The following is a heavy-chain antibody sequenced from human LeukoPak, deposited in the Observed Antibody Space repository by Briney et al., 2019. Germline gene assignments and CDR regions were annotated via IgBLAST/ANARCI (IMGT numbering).Heavy chain of an antibody. CDR1: GASINTNTW. J-gene: IGHJ4*02. V-gene: IGHV4-4*02. Sequence: SGTLSLTCNVSGASINTNTWWSWIRQPPGKGLEWIGEINHSGSTDHNPSLKSRVSISADTSKNQFSLKLSSVTAADTAVYYCARYAFSNSYSPFDYWGQGTLVTVSS. CDR3: ARYAFSNSYSPFDY. D-gene: IGHD3/OR15-3a*01. CDR2: INHSGST.